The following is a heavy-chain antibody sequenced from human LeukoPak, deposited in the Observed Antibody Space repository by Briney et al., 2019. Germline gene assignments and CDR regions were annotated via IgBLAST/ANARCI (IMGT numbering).Heavy chain of an antibody. V-gene: IGHV3-23*01. CDR3: AKDHEQWLVRAGNYWYFDL. D-gene: IGHD6-19*01. CDR2: ISGSGGST. CDR1: EFTVSNNY. J-gene: IGHJ2*01. Sequence: GGSLRLSCAASEFTVSNNYMSWVRQAPGKGLEWVSAISGSGGSTYYADSVKGRFTISRDNSKNTLYLQMNSLRAEDTAVYYCAKDHEQWLVRAGNYWYFDLWGRGTLVTVSS.